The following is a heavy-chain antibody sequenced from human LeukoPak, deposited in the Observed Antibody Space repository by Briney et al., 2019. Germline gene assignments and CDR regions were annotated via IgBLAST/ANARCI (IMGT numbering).Heavy chain of an antibody. CDR2: INQDGSAK. J-gene: IGHJ4*02. CDR1: GFMFTSYW. Sequence: GGSLRLSCAASGFMFTSYWMSWVRQAPGKGLEWVANINQDGSAKYYVDSVKGRFTISRDNAKNSLYLQMNSLRAEDTAVYYCAKAKYYYDSSSPFDYWGQGTLVTVSS. V-gene: IGHV3-7*03. CDR3: AKAKYYYDSSSPFDY. D-gene: IGHD3-22*01.